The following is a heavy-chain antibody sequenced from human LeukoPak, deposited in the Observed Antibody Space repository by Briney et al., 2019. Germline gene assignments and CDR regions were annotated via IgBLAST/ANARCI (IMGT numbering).Heavy chain of an antibody. D-gene: IGHD3-3*01. CDR2: IIPIFGTA. CDR1: GGTFSSYA. CDR3: ARAHVLEWGYYYYYYMDV. J-gene: IGHJ6*03. V-gene: IGHV1-69*06. Sequence: SVKVSCKASGGTFSSYAISWVRQAPGQGLEWMGGIIPIFGTANYAQKFQSRVTITADKSTSTAYMELSSLRSEDTAVYYCARAHVLEWGYYYYYYMDVWGKGTTVTVSS.